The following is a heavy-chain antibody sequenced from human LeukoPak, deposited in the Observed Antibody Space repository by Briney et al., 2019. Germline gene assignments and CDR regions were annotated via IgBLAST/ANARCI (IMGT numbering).Heavy chain of an antibody. CDR2: ISYDGSNK. J-gene: IGHJ4*02. V-gene: IGHV3-30*03. Sequence: GGSLRLSCAASGFTFSSYGMHWVRQAPGKGLEWVAVISYDGSNKYYADSVKGRFTISRDNSKNTLYLQMNSLRAEDTAVYYCASPYDYWGQGTLVTVSS. CDR3: ASPYDY. CDR1: GFTFSSYG.